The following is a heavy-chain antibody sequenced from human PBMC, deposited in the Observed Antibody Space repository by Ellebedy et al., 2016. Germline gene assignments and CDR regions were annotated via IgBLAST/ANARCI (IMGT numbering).Heavy chain of an antibody. J-gene: IGHJ4*02. D-gene: IGHD6-13*01. CDR1: GFSLTSTGMC. Sequence: SGPTLVKPTQTLTLTCTFSGFSLTSTGMCVTWIRQPPGKALEWLARIDWDDDNWYRTSLKTRLTISKDTSKNQVVLTMGNMDPVDTATYYCARTTLIYSSAWYSPPDYWGQGTLVTVSS. CDR2: IDWDDDN. CDR3: ARTTLIYSSAWYSPPDY. V-gene: IGHV2-70*11.